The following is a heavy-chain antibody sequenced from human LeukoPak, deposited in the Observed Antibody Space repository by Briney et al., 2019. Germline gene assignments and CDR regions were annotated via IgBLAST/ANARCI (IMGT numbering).Heavy chain of an antibody. CDR3: ALTGRGYYYDSSGPDY. Sequence: ASVKVSCKASGYTFTSYDINWVRQATGQGLEWMGWMNPNSGNTGYAQKFQGRVTMTRNTSISTAYVELSSLRSEDTAVYYCALTGRGYYYDSSGPDYWGQGTLVTVSS. D-gene: IGHD3-22*01. V-gene: IGHV1-8*01. J-gene: IGHJ4*02. CDR1: GYTFTSYD. CDR2: MNPNSGNT.